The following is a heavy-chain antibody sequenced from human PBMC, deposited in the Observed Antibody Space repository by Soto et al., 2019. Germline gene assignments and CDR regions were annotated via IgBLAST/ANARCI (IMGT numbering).Heavy chain of an antibody. CDR2: IYYSGST. CDR1: GGSISSYY. Sequence: SETLSLTCTVSGGSISSYYWSWIRQPPGKGLEWIGYIYYSGSTNYNPSLKSRVTISVDTSKNQFSLKLSSVTAADTAVYYCATISGSYYGDYWFDPWGQGTLVTVSS. J-gene: IGHJ5*02. CDR3: ATISGSYYGDYWFDP. V-gene: IGHV4-59*08. D-gene: IGHD1-26*01.